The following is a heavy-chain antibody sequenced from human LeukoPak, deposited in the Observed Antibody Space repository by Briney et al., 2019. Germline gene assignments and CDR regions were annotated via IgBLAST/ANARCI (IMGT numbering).Heavy chain of an antibody. CDR2: IYSGGST. V-gene: IGHV3-53*01. J-gene: IGHJ6*03. CDR3: ARGMKYSTGWYYMDV. Sequence: GGSLRLSCAASGFSVSSNYMNWVRQAPGKGLEWVSVIYSGGSTYYADSVKGRFTISRDSSKNMLYLQMNSLRAEDTAVYYCARGMKYSTGWYYMDVWGKGTTVTISS. CDR1: GFSVSSNY. D-gene: IGHD6-19*01.